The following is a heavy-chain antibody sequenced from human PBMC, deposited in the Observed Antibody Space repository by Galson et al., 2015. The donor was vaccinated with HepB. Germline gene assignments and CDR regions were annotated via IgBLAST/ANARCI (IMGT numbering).Heavy chain of an antibody. Sequence: SLRLSCAASGFTFSSYGMHWVRQAPGKGLEWVAVISYDGSNKYFADSVKGRFTISRDNSKNMLYLQMNSLRAEDTAVYYCAKAAFQLPSSYYYYYMDVWGKGTTVTVSS. CDR2: ISYDGSNK. CDR3: AKAAFQLPSSYYYYYMDV. J-gene: IGHJ6*03. V-gene: IGHV3-30*18. CDR1: GFTFSSYG. D-gene: IGHD2-2*01.